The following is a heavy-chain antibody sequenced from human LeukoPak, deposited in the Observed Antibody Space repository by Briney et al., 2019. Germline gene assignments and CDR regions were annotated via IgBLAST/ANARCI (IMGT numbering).Heavy chain of an antibody. Sequence: TLSLTCAVAGGSISSHWWSWVRQPPGKGLEWVSGISWNSRSIGYADSVRGRFTISRDNAKNSLYLQMNSLRAEDTALYYCAKSLGMDRDINHWGQGTLVTVSS. J-gene: IGHJ4*02. CDR2: ISWNSRSI. V-gene: IGHV3-9*01. CDR3: AKSLGMDRDINH. CDR1: GGSISSHW. D-gene: IGHD5-18*01.